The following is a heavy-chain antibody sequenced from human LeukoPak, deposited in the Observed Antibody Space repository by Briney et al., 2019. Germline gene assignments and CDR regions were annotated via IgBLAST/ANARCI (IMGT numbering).Heavy chain of an antibody. CDR1: GFTFSSYG. CDR2: ISGSGGST. D-gene: IGHD3-22*01. J-gene: IGHJ4*02. V-gene: IGHV3-23*01. CDR3: AKVEYYYDSSGYLYYFDY. Sequence: GGSLRLSCAASGFTFSSYGMSWVRQAPGKGLEWVSAISGSGGSTYYADSVKGRFTISRDNSKNTLYLQMNSLRAEDTAVYYCAKVEYYYDSSGYLYYFDYWGQGTLVTVSS.